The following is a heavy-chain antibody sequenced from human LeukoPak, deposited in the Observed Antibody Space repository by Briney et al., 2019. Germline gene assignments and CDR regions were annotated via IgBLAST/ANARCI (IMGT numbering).Heavy chain of an antibody. J-gene: IGHJ4*02. CDR1: GGSISSSNW. Sequence: SETLSLTCAVSGGSISSSNWWCWVRQPPGKGLVWFGEIYHSGSTNYNPSLKSRVTISVDKSKNQFSLKLSSVTAAETAVYYCACNRIAVAGTDYCGQGTLVTVSS. CDR3: ACNRIAVAGTDY. D-gene: IGHD6-19*01. V-gene: IGHV4-4*02. CDR2: IYHSGST.